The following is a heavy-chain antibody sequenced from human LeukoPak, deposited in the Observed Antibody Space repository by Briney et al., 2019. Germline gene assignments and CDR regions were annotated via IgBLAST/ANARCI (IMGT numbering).Heavy chain of an antibody. Sequence: SETLSLTCAVSGVSISSHAWWTWVRQPPRKGLEYVGEIYHSGSTIYNPSLSGRVTISVDKSNNQFSLKLTSVTAADTAVYYCASRRVLTGEPYWGQGSLVTVSS. J-gene: IGHJ4*02. CDR1: GVSISSHAW. V-gene: IGHV4-4*02. D-gene: IGHD7-27*01. CDR2: IYHSGST. CDR3: ASRRVLTGEPY.